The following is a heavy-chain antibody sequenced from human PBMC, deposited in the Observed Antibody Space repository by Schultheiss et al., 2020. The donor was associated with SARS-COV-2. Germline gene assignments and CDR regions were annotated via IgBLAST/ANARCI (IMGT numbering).Heavy chain of an antibody. CDR2: IFYSGNT. Sequence: SETLSLTCTVSSYSISRGYYWSWIRQPPGKDLEWVGYIFYSGNTDYNPSLKSRLTISVDTSKNQFSLKLRSVTAADTAVYFCARCSSGYYGFDSWGQGTLVTGSS. CDR1: SYSISRGYY. J-gene: IGHJ4*02. CDR3: ARCSSGYYGFDS. D-gene: IGHD3-22*01. V-gene: IGHV4-61*01.